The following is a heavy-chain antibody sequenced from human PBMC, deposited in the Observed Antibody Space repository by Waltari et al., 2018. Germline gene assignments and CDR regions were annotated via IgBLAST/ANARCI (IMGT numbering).Heavy chain of an antibody. D-gene: IGHD2-15*01. CDR2: LYYSVGT. Sequence: QLQLQESGPGLVKPSETLSLTCTVSGGSLSSSSYYWAWIRQPPGKGLEWIGSLYYSVGTYDHLVLTSRVPIPADRSRHQVSLQLTSVTAADTAVYFCAREVARNVYIGLIYYYMDVWGKGTTVTVSS. J-gene: IGHJ6*03. CDR3: AREVARNVYIGLIYYYMDV. V-gene: IGHV4-39*01. CDR1: GGSLSSSSYY.